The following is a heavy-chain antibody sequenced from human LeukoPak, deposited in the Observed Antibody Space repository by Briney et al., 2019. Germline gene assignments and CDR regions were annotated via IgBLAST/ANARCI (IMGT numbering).Heavy chain of an antibody. Sequence: GGSLRLSCAASELTFSGYWMNWVRQAPGKGLEYVSAISSNGGSTYYANSVKGRFTISRDNSKNTLYLQMGSLRAEDMAVYYCARDDSSGYYYVGIDYWGQGTLVTVSS. J-gene: IGHJ4*02. CDR3: ARDDSSGYYYVGIDY. D-gene: IGHD3-22*01. CDR1: ELTFSGYW. V-gene: IGHV3-64*01. CDR2: ISSNGGST.